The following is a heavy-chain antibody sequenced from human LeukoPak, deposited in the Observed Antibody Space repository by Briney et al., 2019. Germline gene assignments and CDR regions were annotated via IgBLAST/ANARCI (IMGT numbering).Heavy chain of an antibody. CDR1: GGSISSYY. Sequence: SETLSLTCTVSGGSISSYYWSWIRQPPGKGLEWVGYISYSGSTNYNPSLKSRVTISVDTSKNQFSLRLRSVTAADTAVYYCARLNGGSWGQGTLVTVSS. J-gene: IGHJ4*02. D-gene: IGHD3-16*01. CDR2: ISYSGST. V-gene: IGHV4-59*08. CDR3: ARLNGGS.